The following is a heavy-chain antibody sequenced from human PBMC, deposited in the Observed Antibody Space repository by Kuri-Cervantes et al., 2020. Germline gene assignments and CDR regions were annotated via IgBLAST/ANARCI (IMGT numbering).Heavy chain of an antibody. CDR2: ISNADNTV. J-gene: IGHJ4*02. Sequence: GGSLKISCAASGFTFRDYYMGWIRQAPGEGLQWVSYISNADNTVYYADSVRGRFTISRDNTRNSLYLQMNSLRAEDTAVYYCGGSAVVAEHYWGQGTLVTVSS. CDR1: GFTFRDYY. CDR3: GGSAVVAEHY. D-gene: IGHD2-15*01. V-gene: IGHV3-11*01.